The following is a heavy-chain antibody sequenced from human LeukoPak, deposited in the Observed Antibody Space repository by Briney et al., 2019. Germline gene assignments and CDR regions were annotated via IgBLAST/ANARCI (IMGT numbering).Heavy chain of an antibody. V-gene: IGHV4-59*08. CDR3: ARQPTSRDCYNWLDP. Sequence: SETLSLTCTVSGGSISSYYWSWIRQPPGKGLEWIGYIYYSGSTNYNPSLKSRVTISVDTSKNQFSLKLSSVTAADTAVYYCARQPTSRDCYNWLDPWGQGTLVTVSS. CDR1: GGSISSYY. CDR2: IYYSGST. D-gene: IGHD5-24*01. J-gene: IGHJ5*02.